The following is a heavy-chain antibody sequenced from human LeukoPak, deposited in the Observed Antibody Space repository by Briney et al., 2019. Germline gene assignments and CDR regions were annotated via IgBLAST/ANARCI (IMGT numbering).Heavy chain of an antibody. D-gene: IGHD6-6*01. Sequence: PGGSLRLSCAASGFTFSSYWMSWVRQAPGKGLEWVANIKQDGSEKYYVDSVKGRFTISRDNAKNSLYLQMNSLRAEDTAVYYCARHLGYSSSSIDYWGQGTLVTVSS. CDR2: IKQDGSEK. CDR1: GFTFSSYW. V-gene: IGHV3-7*01. CDR3: ARHLGYSSSSIDY. J-gene: IGHJ4*02.